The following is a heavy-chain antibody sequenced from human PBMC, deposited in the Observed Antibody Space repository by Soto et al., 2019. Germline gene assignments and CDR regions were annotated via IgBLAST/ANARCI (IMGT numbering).Heavy chain of an antibody. CDR1: GFTFSSYG. CDR2: IWYDGSNK. CDR3: ARLYSSGWYGPGRY. V-gene: IGHV3-33*01. J-gene: IGHJ4*02. Sequence: GGSLRLSCAASGFTFSSYGMHWVRQAPGKGLEWVAVIWYDGSNKYYADSVKGRFTISRDNSKNTLYLQMNSLRAEDTAVYYCARLYSSGWYGPGRYWGQGTLVTVSS. D-gene: IGHD6-19*01.